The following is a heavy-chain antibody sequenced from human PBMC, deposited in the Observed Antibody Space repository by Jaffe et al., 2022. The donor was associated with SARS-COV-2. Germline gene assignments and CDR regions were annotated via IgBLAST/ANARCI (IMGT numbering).Heavy chain of an antibody. J-gene: IGHJ6*02. CDR1: GYSFTSYW. D-gene: IGHD6-19*01. CDR2: IYPGDSDT. V-gene: IGHV5-51*01. Sequence: EVQLVQSGAEVKKPGESLKISCKGSGYSFTSYWIGWVRQMPGKGLEWMGIIYPGDSDTRYSPSFQGQVTISADKSISTAYLQWSSLKASDTAMYYCARQYHIAVAGPHYGMDVWGQGTTVTVSS. CDR3: ARQYHIAVAGPHYGMDV.